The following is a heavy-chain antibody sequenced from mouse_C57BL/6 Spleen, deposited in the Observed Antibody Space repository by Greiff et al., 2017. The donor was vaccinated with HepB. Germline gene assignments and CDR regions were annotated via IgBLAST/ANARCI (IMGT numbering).Heavy chain of an antibody. J-gene: IGHJ3*01. Sequence: LQESGPELVKPGASVKISCKASGYAFSSSWMNWVKQRPGKGLEWIGRIYPGDGDTNYNGKFKGKATLTADKSSSTAYMHLSSLTSEDSAVYFCARSPYDYTGFAYWGQGTLVTVSA. CDR3: ARSPYDYTGFAY. V-gene: IGHV1-82*01. CDR2: IYPGDGDT. CDR1: GYAFSSSW. D-gene: IGHD2-4*01.